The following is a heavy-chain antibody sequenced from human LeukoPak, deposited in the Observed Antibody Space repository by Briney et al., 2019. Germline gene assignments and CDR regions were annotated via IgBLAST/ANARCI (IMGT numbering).Heavy chain of an antibody. V-gene: IGHV3-7*01. CDR1: GFTFSNYW. CDR2: IKYDGSEK. Sequence: GGSLRLSCAASGFTFSNYWMSWVRQAPGKGLEWVAHIKYDGSEKYYVDSVKGRFTISRDNAKNSLYLQMNGLRAEDTAVYYCTRDQTWGQGTLVTVSS. CDR3: TRDQT. J-gene: IGHJ5*02.